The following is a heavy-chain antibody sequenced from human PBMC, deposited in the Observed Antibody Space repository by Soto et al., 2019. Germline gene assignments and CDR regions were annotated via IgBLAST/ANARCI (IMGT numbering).Heavy chain of an antibody. Sequence: QVQLVQSGAEVKRPGSSVKVSCKASGDTFNFYSINWVRQAPGLGLEWMRRVNPLVRMSNYAQKFQGRVTMTADKSTSTAYMELSSLRSEDTAIYYCASSYGSGYRAFDYWGQGALVTVSS. CDR3: ASSYGSGYRAFDY. V-gene: IGHV1-69*02. D-gene: IGHD3-10*01. CDR1: GDTFNFYS. J-gene: IGHJ4*02. CDR2: VNPLVRMS.